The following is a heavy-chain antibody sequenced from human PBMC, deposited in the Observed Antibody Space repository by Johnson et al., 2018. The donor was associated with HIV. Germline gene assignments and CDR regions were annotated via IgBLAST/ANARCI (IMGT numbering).Heavy chain of an antibody. CDR2: IYSGGST. V-gene: IGHV3-66*02. D-gene: IGHD6-6*01. CDR3: ARLLGQLTDAFDI. CDR1: GFTFSSYA. Sequence: VQVVESGGGVVQPGRSLRLSCAASGFTFSSYAMHWVRQAPGKGLVWVSRIYSGGSTYYADSVKGRFTISRDNPKNTLYFQMNSLRAEDTAVYYCARLLGQLTDAFDIWGQGTMVTVSS. J-gene: IGHJ3*02.